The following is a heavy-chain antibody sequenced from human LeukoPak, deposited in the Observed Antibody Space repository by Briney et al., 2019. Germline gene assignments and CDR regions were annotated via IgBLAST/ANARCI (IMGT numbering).Heavy chain of an antibody. CDR2: INHSGST. J-gene: IGHJ3*02. V-gene: IGHV4-34*01. D-gene: IGHD2-15*01. Sequence: SETLSLTCAVYGGSFSGYYWSWVRQPPAKGLEWIGEINHSGSTNYNPSLKSRVTISVDTYKNQFSLKLSSVTAADTAVYYCARVEDGDDFDIWGQGTMVTVSS. CDR3: ARVEDGDDFDI. CDR1: GGSFSGYY.